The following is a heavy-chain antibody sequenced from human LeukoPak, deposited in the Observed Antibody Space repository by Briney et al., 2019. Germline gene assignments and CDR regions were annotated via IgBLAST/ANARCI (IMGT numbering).Heavy chain of an antibody. CDR1: GFTFSSYG. V-gene: IGHV3-48*02. Sequence: GGSLRLSCAASGFTFSSYGMSWVRQVPGKGLEWVSYIRSSGDAIYYADSVKGRFTVSRDNAQTSLYLQMSSLRDEDTAVYYCAAGLEMGYWGQGTLVTVSS. J-gene: IGHJ4*02. D-gene: IGHD5-24*01. CDR2: IRSSGDAI. CDR3: AAGLEMGY.